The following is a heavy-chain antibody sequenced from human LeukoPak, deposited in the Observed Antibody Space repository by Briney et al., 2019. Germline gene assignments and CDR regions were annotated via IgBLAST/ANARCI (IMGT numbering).Heavy chain of an antibody. CDR1: GLTFSSYW. CDR3: ARHSSGWSWGYYGMDV. D-gene: IGHD6-19*01. Sequence: GSVRLSCAASGLTFSSYWMNWARQPPGKGLEWIGKINHSGSTNYNPSLKSRVTISVDTSKNQFSLKLSSVTAADTAVYYCARHSSGWSWGYYGMDVWGQGTTVTVSS. V-gene: IGHV4-34*01. J-gene: IGHJ6*02. CDR2: INHSGST.